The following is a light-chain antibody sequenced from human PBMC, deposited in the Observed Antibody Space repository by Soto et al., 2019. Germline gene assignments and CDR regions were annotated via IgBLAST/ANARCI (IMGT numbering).Light chain of an antibody. CDR3: SSYVGTNSYV. V-gene: IGLV2-8*01. CDR1: SSDVGGYNY. CDR2: EVY. J-gene: IGLJ1*01. Sequence: SVLPQPPSASVSPGQSVTISCTRTSSDVGGYNYVSWYQHHPSKAPKLIIYEVYKRPSGVPDRFSGSKSGNTAALTVSGLQAEGEADYYCSSYVGTNSYVFGTGTKATVL.